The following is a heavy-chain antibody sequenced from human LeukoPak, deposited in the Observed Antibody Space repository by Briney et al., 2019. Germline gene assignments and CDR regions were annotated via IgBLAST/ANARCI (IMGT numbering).Heavy chain of an antibody. CDR2: IYSGGST. Sequence: GGSLRLSCAASGFTFSSYAMHWVRQAPGKGLEWVSVIYSGGSTYYADSVKGRFTISRDNSKNTLYLQMNSLRAEDTAVYYCARDAPGNYFDYWGQGTLVTVSS. CDR3: ARDAPGNYFDY. CDR1: GFTFSSYA. J-gene: IGHJ4*02. V-gene: IGHV3-53*01. D-gene: IGHD6-13*01.